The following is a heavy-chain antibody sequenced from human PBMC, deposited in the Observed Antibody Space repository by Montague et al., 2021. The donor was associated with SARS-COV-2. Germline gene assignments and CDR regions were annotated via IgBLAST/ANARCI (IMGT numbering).Heavy chain of an antibody. D-gene: IGHD3-3*01. CDR2: ISYSGST. CDR3: ARWGEYYDSPYYYYAMGV. J-gene: IGHJ6*02. CDR1: GGSISPYY. V-gene: IGHV4-59*12. Sequence: SETLSLTCTVSGGSISPYYWSWIRQPPGKGLECIGYISYSGSTDYNPSLKSRVTISIDTSKNQFSLKLSSVTAADTAVYYCARWGEYYDSPYYYYAMGVWGQGTTVTVSS.